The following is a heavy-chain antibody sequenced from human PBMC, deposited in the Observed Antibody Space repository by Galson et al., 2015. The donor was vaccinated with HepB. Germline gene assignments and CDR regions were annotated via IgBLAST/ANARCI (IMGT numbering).Heavy chain of an antibody. CDR1: GFTFSDYY. J-gene: IGHJ6*03. CDR2: ISSSSSYT. D-gene: IGHD2-2*02. CDR3: ARDCSSTSCYSTGWDYYYYYYMDV. V-gene: IGHV3-11*06. Sequence: SLRLSCAASGFTFSDYYMSWIRQAPGKGLEWVSYISSSSSYTNYADSVKGRFTISRDNAKNSLYLQMNSLRAEDTAVYYCARDCSSTSCYSTGWDYYYYYYMDVWGKGTTVTVSS.